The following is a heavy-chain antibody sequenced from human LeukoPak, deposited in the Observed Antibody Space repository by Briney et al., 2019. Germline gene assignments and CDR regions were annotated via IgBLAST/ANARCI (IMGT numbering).Heavy chain of an antibody. CDR2: MNPNSGDT. J-gene: IGHJ5*02. V-gene: IGHV1-8*01. Sequence: ASVKVSCKASGYTFTSYDINWVRQATGQGLEWMGWMNPNSGDTGYPQKFQGRVTMTRDTSITTAYMELSSLRSEDTAVYYCARSGFGLGISFDLWGQGTLVTVSS. CDR1: GYTFTSYD. D-gene: IGHD3-3*01. CDR3: ARSGFGLGISFDL.